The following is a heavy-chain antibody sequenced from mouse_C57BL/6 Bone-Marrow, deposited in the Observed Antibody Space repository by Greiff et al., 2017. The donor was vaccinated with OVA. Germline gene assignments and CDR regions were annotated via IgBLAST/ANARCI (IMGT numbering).Heavy chain of an antibody. V-gene: IGHV1-59*01. CDR2: IDPSDSYT. Sequence: QVQLKQPGAELVRPGTSVKLSCKASGYTFTSYWMHWVKQRPGQGLEWIGVIDPSDSYTNYNQKFKGKATLTVDTSSSTAYMQLSSLTSEDSAVYYCAIYYGYYFDYWGQGTTLTVSS. CDR1: GYTFTSYW. D-gene: IGHD2-2*01. CDR3: AIYYGYYFDY. J-gene: IGHJ2*01.